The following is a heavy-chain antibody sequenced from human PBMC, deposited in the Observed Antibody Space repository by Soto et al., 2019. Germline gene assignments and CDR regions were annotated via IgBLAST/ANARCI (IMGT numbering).Heavy chain of an antibody. Sequence: QVQLVESGGGVVQPGRSLRLSCAASGFTFSSYGMHWVRQAPGKGLEWVAVISYDGSNKYYADAVKGRFTISRDNSKNQLYLQMNSVRAEDTAVYYCAKDGLTRGYYDYVWGSYRYTGVDYWGQGTLVTVSS. CDR3: AKDGLTRGYYDYVWGSYRYTGVDY. J-gene: IGHJ4*02. V-gene: IGHV3-30*18. CDR2: ISYDGSNK. CDR1: GFTFSSYG. D-gene: IGHD3-16*02.